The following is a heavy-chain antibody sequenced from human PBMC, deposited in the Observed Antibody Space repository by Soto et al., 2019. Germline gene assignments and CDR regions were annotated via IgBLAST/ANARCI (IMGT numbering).Heavy chain of an antibody. CDR2: INAGNGNT. D-gene: IGHD4-4*01. CDR1: GYTFTSYA. J-gene: IGHJ4*02. Sequence: QVQLVQSGAEEKKPGASVKVSCKASGYTFTSYAMHWVRQAPGQRLAWMGGINAGNGNTKYSQKFQGRVTITRDTSASTAYMELSSLRSEDTAVYYCARDSALTVTTWADYWGQGTLVTVSS. CDR3: ARDSALTVTTWADY. V-gene: IGHV1-3*05.